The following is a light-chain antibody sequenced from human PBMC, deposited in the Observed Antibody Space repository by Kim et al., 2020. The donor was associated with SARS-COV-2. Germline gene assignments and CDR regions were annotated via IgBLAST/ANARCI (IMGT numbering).Light chain of an antibody. Sequence: SYELTQPPSVSVSPGQTASITCSGDKLGDKYACWYQQKPGQSPVLVIYQDSKRPSGIPERFSGSNSGNTATLTISGTQAMGEADYYCQAWDSTWVFGGGTQLTVL. J-gene: IGLJ3*02. CDR3: QAWDSTWV. CDR1: KLGDKY. V-gene: IGLV3-1*01. CDR2: QDS.